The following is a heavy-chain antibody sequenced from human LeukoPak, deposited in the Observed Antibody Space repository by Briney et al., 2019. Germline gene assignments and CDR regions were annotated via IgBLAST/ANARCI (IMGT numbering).Heavy chain of an antibody. CDR3: ARLHSDYYLDY. J-gene: IGHJ4*02. V-gene: IGHV4-34*01. CDR2: INHSGGT. D-gene: IGHD3-22*01. CDR1: GGSFSGYY. Sequence: PSETLSLTCAVYGGSFSGYYWSWIRQPPGKGLEWIGEINHSGGTYYNPSLKSRVTISVDTSKNQFSLKLSSVTAADTAVYYCARLHSDYYLDYWGQGTLVTVSS.